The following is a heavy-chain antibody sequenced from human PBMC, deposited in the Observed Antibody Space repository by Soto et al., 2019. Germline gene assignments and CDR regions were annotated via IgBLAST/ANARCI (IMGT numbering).Heavy chain of an antibody. J-gene: IGHJ4*02. Sequence: PGGSLRLSCEASGFSISDYWMSWVRQAPGKGLEWVANIKPDGSEKYYVDSVKGRFTISRDNVEKSLYLQMNSLRAEDTAVYYCARDKRSSWYFVYWGQGTLVTVSS. CDR3: ARDKRSSWYFVY. D-gene: IGHD6-13*01. V-gene: IGHV3-7*01. CDR1: GFSISDYW. CDR2: IKPDGSEK.